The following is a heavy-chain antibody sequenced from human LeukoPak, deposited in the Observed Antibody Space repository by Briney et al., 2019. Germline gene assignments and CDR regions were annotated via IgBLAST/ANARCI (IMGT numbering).Heavy chain of an antibody. CDR2: IIPIIGTA. V-gene: IGHV1-69*13. D-gene: IGHD3-22*01. J-gene: IGHJ3*02. CDR3: ARKAIHYDSSAVDAFDI. Sequence: SVKVSCKASGGTFSSYAISWVRQAPGQGLEWMGGIIPIIGTANYAQKFQGRVTITADESTSTAYMELSSLRSEDTAVYYCARKAIHYDSSAVDAFDIWGQGTMVTVSS. CDR1: GGTFSSYA.